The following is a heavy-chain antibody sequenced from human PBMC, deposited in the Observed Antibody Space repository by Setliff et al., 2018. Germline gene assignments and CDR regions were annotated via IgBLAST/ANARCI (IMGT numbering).Heavy chain of an antibody. J-gene: IGHJ4*02. CDR2: IDPSGNT. V-gene: IGHV4-61*09. CDR1: GGSISSGSNY. D-gene: IGHD3-10*01. CDR3: ARSLGSGSYYNSRPFYSDY. Sequence: SETLSLTCTVSGGSISSGSNYWSWIRQPAGRGLEWIGYIDPSGNTNYHPSLKSRVTISGDTSKNQFSLKLTSVTAADTAVYFCARSLGSGSYYNSRPFYSDYWGQGTLVTVSS.